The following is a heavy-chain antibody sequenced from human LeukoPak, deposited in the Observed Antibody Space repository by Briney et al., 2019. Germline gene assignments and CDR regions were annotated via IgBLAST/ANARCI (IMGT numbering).Heavy chain of an antibody. D-gene: IGHD2-15*01. V-gene: IGHV3-7*01. CDR2: IKKDGSEK. CDR1: GFTFSSHW. J-gene: IGHJ4*02. CDR3: ARDRGGDIVVVVATKNYYFDY. Sequence: GGSLRLSCAASGFTFSSHWMSWVRQAPGKGLEWVANIKKDGSEKYYVDAVKGRFTISRDNAKTSLYLQMNSLRAEDTAVYYCARDRGGDIVVVVATKNYYFDYWGQGTLVTVSS.